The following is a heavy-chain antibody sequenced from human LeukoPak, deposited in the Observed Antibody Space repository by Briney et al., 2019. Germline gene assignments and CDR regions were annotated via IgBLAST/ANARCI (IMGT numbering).Heavy chain of an antibody. Sequence: GASVKVSCKASGYTFTSYYMHWVRQAPGQGLEWMGWINPNSGGTNYAQKFQGRVTMTRDTSISTAYMEPSRLRSDDTAVYYCARVQWTAGYDFWSGYDPGNYYYYMDVWGKGTTVTVSS. CDR1: GYTFTSYY. CDR2: INPNSGGT. J-gene: IGHJ6*03. D-gene: IGHD3-3*01. V-gene: IGHV1-2*02. CDR3: ARVQWTAGYDFWSGYDPGNYYYYMDV.